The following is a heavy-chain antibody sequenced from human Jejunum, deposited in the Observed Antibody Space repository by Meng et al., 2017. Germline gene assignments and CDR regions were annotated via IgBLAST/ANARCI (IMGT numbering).Heavy chain of an antibody. Sequence: QIPLKESGPPLVQPTQTLILTCTFPGFSLTTSGVGVGWIRQPPGKALEWLAFIFWDDDKRYSPSLKRRLTITKDTSKNQVVLTVTNLDPVDTATYYCAHRRRNSGYDNPYYFDFWGQGTLVTVSS. D-gene: IGHD5-12*01. CDR2: IFWDDDK. CDR1: GFSLTTSGVG. CDR3: AHRRRNSGYDNPYYFDF. J-gene: IGHJ4*02. V-gene: IGHV2-5*02.